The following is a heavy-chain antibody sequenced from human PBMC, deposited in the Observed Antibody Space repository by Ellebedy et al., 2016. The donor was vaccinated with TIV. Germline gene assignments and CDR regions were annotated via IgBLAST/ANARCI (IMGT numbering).Heavy chain of an antibody. Sequence: MPSETLSLTCTVSGGSIRSSYCTWIRPRPGKGLEWIGYIYYSGNTHYNPSLKSRVTISEDTSKNQFSLKLSSVPAADTAVYYCARHRQWLDDACDSWGQGTMVTVSS. V-gene: IGHV4-59*08. CDR2: IYYSGNT. D-gene: IGHD6-19*01. J-gene: IGHJ3*02. CDR1: GGSIRSSY. CDR3: ARHRQWLDDACDS.